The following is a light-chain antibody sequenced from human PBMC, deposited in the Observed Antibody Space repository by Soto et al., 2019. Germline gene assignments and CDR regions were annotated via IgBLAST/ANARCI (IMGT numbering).Light chain of an antibody. Sequence: DIPLTQSPSFLSASVGDRVTITCRASQDISSYLAWYQQRPGKAPNLLIYGASTLQSGVPSRFSGSGSGTEFTLTISSLQPEDFATFYCQQLSSYPRTFGQGTKLEIK. CDR1: QDISSY. CDR3: QQLSSYPRT. CDR2: GAS. J-gene: IGKJ2*01. V-gene: IGKV1-9*01.